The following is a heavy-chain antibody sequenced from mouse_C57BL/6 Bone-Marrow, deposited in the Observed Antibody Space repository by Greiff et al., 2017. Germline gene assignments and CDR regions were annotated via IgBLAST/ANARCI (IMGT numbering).Heavy chain of an antibody. CDR1: GFTFSDSG. CDR2: FSSGSSTI. Sequence: EVKLMESGGGLVKPGGSLKLSCAASGFTFSDSGMHWVRQAPEKGLEWVAYFSSGSSTIYYADTVKGRFTFSRDNAHNTLFLQMTRRRSDDTAMYYCARRSSEGYFDVWGTGTTVTVSS. J-gene: IGHJ1*03. V-gene: IGHV5-17*01. CDR3: ARRSSEGYFDV.